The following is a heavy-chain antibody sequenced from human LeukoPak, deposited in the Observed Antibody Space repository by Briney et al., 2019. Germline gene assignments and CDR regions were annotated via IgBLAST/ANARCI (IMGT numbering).Heavy chain of an antibody. V-gene: IGHV4-61*02. CDR2: IDTSGST. CDR1: GGSISSGSYY. J-gene: IGHJ6*03. D-gene: IGHD5-18*01. Sequence: PSETLSLTCTGSGGSISSGSYYWSWIRQPAGKGLEWIGRIDTSGSTNYNPSLKSRVTISVDTSKNQFSLKLSSVTAADTAVYYCARDGYSYGYYYYYYMDVWGKGTTVTVSS. CDR3: ARDGYSYGYYYYYYMDV.